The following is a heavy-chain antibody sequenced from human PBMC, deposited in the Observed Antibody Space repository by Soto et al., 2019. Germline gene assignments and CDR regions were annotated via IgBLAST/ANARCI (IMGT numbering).Heavy chain of an antibody. CDR2: MNPYTGNA. J-gene: IGHJ5*02. CDR1: GDTFTKYH. Sequence: ASVKVSCKAPGDTFTKYHINWVRQASGQGLEWMGWMNPYTGNADYAQKFQGRVTMTRNTSISTAYMELSGLTSEDTAVYYCARWAYYYDSSGYSWGQGTPVTVSS. D-gene: IGHD3-22*01. CDR3: ARWAYYYDSSGYS. V-gene: IGHV1-8*01.